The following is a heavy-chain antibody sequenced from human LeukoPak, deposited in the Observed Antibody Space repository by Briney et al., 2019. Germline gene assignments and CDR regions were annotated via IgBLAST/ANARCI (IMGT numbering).Heavy chain of an antibody. V-gene: IGHV4-59*12. CDR1: GDSISTYY. D-gene: IGHD6-25*01. CDR3: ARGPYGYLFDY. J-gene: IGHJ4*02. Sequence: PSETLSLTCTVSGDSISTYYWNWIRQPPGKGLEWIGYIYYSGSTNYNPSLKSRVTISVDTSKNQFSLKLSSVTAADTAVYYCARGPYGYLFDYWGQGTLVTVSS. CDR2: IYYSGST.